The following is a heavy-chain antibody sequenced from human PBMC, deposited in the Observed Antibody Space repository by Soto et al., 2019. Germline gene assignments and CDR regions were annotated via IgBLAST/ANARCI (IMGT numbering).Heavy chain of an antibody. CDR3: ARGRRYCSGGSCYYYFDY. V-gene: IGHV1-8*01. CDR1: GYTFTSYD. J-gene: IGHJ4*02. D-gene: IGHD2-15*01. Sequence: QVQLVQSGAEVKKPGASVKVSCKASGYTFTSYDINWVRQATGQGLEWMGWMNPNSGNTGYAQKVQDRVTMTRNTTISPAYMELSSLRSEDTAVYYCARGRRYCSGGSCYYYFDYWGQGTLVTVSS. CDR2: MNPNSGNT.